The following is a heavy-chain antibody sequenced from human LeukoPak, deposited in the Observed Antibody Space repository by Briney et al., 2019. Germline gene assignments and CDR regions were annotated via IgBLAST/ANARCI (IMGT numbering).Heavy chain of an antibody. J-gene: IGHJ5*02. CDR1: GGSFSGYY. V-gene: IGHV4-34*01. Sequence: SETLSLTCAVYGGSFSGYYWSWIRQPPGKGLEWIGEINHSGSTNYNPSLKSRVTISVDTSKNQFSLKLSSVTAADTAVYYCARGGHGYCSSTSCYPPAIWFDPWGQGTLVTVSS. CDR2: INHSGST. D-gene: IGHD2-2*01. CDR3: ARGGHGYCSSTSCYPPAIWFDP.